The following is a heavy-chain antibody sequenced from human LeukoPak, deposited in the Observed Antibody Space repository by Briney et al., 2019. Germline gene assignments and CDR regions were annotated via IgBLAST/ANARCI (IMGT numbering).Heavy chain of an antibody. CDR2: IYTSGST. J-gene: IGHJ5*02. D-gene: IGHD6-19*01. CDR3: TTDPKGQWLVPWFDP. CDR1: GGSISSYY. Sequence: SETLSLTCTVSGGSISSYYWSWIRQPAGKGLEWIGRIYTSGSTNYNPSLKSRVTMSVDTSKNQFSLKLSSVTAADTAVYYCTTDPKGQWLVPWFDPWGQGTLVTVSS. V-gene: IGHV4-4*07.